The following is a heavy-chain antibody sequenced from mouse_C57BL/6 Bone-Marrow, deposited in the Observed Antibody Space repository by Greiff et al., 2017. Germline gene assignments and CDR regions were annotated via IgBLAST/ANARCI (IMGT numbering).Heavy chain of an antibody. CDR3: STSYYYGYFDY. Sequence: QVQLQQPGAELVMPGASVKLSCKASGYTFTSYWMHWVKQRPGQGLEWIGEIDPSDSYTNYNQKFKGKSTLTVDKSSSTAYIQISSLTSEDSAVYYCSTSYYYGYFDYWGQGTTLTVSS. CDR2: IDPSDSYT. V-gene: IGHV1-69*01. CDR1: GYTFTSYW. J-gene: IGHJ2*01. D-gene: IGHD1-1*01.